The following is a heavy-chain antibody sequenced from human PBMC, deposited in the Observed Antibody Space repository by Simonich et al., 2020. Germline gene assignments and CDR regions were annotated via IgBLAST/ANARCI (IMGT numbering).Heavy chain of an antibody. CDR3: ASGWDWGFSHMSDY. J-gene: IGHJ4*02. V-gene: IGHV1-2*06. Sequence: QVQLVQSGAEVKKPWASVKVSCKASVYTFTSNYMHWLRQAPGQGLEWMGRLNPHTRDKNYATKLQGRLTMTRVTSISTAYMERSRLRSDDTAVYYCASGWDWGFSHMSDYWGQGTLVTVSS. CDR1: VYTFTSNY. D-gene: IGHD7-27*01. CDR2: LNPHTRDK.